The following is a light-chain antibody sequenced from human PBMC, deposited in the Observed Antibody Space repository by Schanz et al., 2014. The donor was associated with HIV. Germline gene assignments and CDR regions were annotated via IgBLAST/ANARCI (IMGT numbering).Light chain of an antibody. CDR3: QQYGSSPRT. CDR1: QSVSSNY. CDR2: GAS. J-gene: IGKJ2*01. Sequence: EIVLTQSPGTLSLSPGERATLSCRASQSVSSNYLAWYQQQPGQAPRLLIYGASSRATGIPDRFSGSGSGTDFTLTITSLEPEDFAVYYCQQYGSSPRTFGQGTKLEIK. V-gene: IGKV3-20*01.